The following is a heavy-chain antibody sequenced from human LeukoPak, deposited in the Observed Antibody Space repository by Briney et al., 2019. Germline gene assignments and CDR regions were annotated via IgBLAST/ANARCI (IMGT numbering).Heavy chain of an antibody. Sequence: SETLSLTCTVSGGSLNSSLYYWAWIPHTPEQQLEWIRSGSHDGITKYSPSLGGRVSLSADTSKNAFFMEVHSVTAADSAIYYCARHTIFCSFINCSPFDPWGQGTLVTVSS. V-gene: IGHV4-39*01. CDR2: GSHDGIT. CDR3: ARHTIFCSFINCSPFDP. D-gene: IGHD3-3*01. J-gene: IGHJ5*02. CDR1: GGSLNSSLYY.